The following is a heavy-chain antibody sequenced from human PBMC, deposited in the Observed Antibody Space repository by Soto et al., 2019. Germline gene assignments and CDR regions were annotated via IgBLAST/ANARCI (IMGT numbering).Heavy chain of an antibody. CDR2: IYPGDSDT. CDR1: GYSFSTYW. D-gene: IGHD1-1*01. J-gene: IGHJ3*02. Sequence: GESLKISCKGFGYSFSTYWIGWVRQMPGEGLEWMGIIYPGDSDTRYSPSFQGQVTISGDKSISTAYLQWSSLKASDTAMYFCASRRRTTDAFDIWGQGTMVTVSS. V-gene: IGHV5-51*01. CDR3: ASRRRTTDAFDI.